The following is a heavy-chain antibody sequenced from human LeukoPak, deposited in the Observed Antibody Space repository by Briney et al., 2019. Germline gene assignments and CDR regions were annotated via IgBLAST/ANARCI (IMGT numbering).Heavy chain of an antibody. J-gene: IGHJ3*02. CDR3: ARLRYCSSTSCYEGGAFDI. Sequence: GESLKISCKGSGYSFTSYWIGWVRQMPGKGLEWMGIIYPGDSDTRYSPSFQGQVTISADKSISTAYLQWSSLKASDTAMYYCARLRYCSSTSCYEGGAFDIWGQGTMVTVSS. CDR2: IYPGDSDT. V-gene: IGHV5-51*01. CDR1: GYSFTSYW. D-gene: IGHD2-2*01.